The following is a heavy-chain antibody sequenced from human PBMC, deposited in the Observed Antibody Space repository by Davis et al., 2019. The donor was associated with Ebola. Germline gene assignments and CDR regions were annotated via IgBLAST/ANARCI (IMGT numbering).Heavy chain of an antibody. Sequence: ASVKVSCKASGYTFTSYAMHWVRQAPGQRLEWMGWINAGNGNTKYSQKSQGRVTITRDTSASTAYMELSSLRSEDTAVYYCARQYYDFWSGYSDYWGQGTLVTGSS. CDR1: GYTFTSYA. V-gene: IGHV1-3*01. D-gene: IGHD3-3*01. CDR2: INAGNGNT. J-gene: IGHJ4*02. CDR3: ARQYYDFWSGYSDY.